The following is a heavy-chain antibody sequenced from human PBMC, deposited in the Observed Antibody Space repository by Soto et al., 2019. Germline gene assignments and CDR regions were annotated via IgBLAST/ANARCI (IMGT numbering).Heavy chain of an antibody. CDR3: ARYYYDSSGYYYFDY. Sequence: ASVKVSCKASGGTFSSYTISWVRQAPGQGLEWMGRIIPILGIANYAQKFQGRVTITADKSTSTAYMELSSLRSEDTAVYYCARYYYDSSGYYYFDYWGQGTLVTVSS. CDR2: IIPILGIA. CDR1: GGTFSSYT. V-gene: IGHV1-69*02. D-gene: IGHD3-22*01. J-gene: IGHJ4*02.